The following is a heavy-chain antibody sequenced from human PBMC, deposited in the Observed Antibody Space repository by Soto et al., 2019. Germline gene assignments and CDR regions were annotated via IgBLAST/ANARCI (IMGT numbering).Heavy chain of an antibody. J-gene: IGHJ6*02. CDR1: GFTFSSYG. Sequence: PGGSLRLSCAASGFTFSSYGMHWVRQARGKGLEWVAVIWYDGSNKYYADSVKGRFTISRDNSKNTLYLQMNSLRAEDTAVYYCARERYYYDSSGWSYYYYGMDVWGQGTMVTVS. CDR3: ARERYYYDSSGWSYYYYGMDV. V-gene: IGHV3-33*01. CDR2: IWYDGSNK. D-gene: IGHD3-22*01.